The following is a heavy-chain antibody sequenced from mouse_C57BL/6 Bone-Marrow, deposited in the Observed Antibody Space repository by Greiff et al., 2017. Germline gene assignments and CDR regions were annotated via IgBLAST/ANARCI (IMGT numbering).Heavy chain of an antibody. D-gene: IGHD1-1*01. CDR1: GYTFTDYY. CDR2: IYPGSGNT. Sequence: VQLQQSGAELVRPGASVKLSCKASGYTFTDYYINWVKQRPGQGLEWIARIYPGSGNTYYNEKFKGKATLTAEKSSSTAYMQLSSLTSEDSAVYFCARSGDFITTVYYFDYWGQGTTLTVSS. V-gene: IGHV1-76*01. CDR3: ARSGDFITTVYYFDY. J-gene: IGHJ2*01.